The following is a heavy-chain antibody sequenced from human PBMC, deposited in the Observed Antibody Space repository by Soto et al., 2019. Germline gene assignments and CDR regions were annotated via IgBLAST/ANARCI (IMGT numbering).Heavy chain of an antibody. J-gene: IGHJ6*02. D-gene: IGHD4-17*01. V-gene: IGHV4-39*01. CDR1: GGSISSSSYY. CDR2: IYYSGST. Sequence: PSETLSLTCTVSGGSISSSSYYWGWIRQPPGKGLEWIGSIYYSGSTYYNPSLKSRVTISVDTSKNQFSLKLSSVTAADTAVYYCARPDRFTVTSGMDVWGQGTTVTVSS. CDR3: ARPDRFTVTSGMDV.